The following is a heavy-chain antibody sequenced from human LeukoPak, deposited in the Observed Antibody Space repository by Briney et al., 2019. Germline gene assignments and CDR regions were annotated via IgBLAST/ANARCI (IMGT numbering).Heavy chain of an antibody. CDR2: ISSSGSTI. V-gene: IGHV3-48*03. D-gene: IGHD2-15*01. Sequence: GGSLRLSCAASGFTFSSYEMNWVRQAPGKGLEWVSYISSSGSTIYYADSVKGRFTISRDNAKNSLYLQMNSLRAEDTAVYYCAREGGYCSGGSCYDYYGMDVWGQGTTVTVSS. CDR3: AREGGYCSGGSCYDYYGMDV. CDR1: GFTFSSYE. J-gene: IGHJ6*02.